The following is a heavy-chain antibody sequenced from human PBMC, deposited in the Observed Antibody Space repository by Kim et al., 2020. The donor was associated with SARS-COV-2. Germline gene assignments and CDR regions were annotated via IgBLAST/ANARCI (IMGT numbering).Heavy chain of an antibody. Sequence: IYYADSGKGRFTTSRDNAKNSLHLKMNSLKDEDTAVYHCVRDRMGGAFDIWGQGTLVTVSS. V-gene: IGHV3-48*02. D-gene: IGHD3-16*01. CDR2: I. J-gene: IGHJ3*02. CDR3: VRDRMGGAFDI.